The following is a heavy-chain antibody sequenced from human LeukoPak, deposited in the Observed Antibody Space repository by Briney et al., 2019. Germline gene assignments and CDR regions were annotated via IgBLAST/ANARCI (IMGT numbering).Heavy chain of an antibody. CDR2: IYYSGTT. Sequence: SETLSLTCTVRGGSISNYYWSWIRQPPGKGLEWIGFIYYSGTTHYNPSLKSRVTMSVATSNNQFSLRLSSVTAADTAIYYCARHSGASPHYFDYWGQGALVTVSS. D-gene: IGHD1-26*01. CDR3: ARHSGASPHYFDY. J-gene: IGHJ4*02. V-gene: IGHV4-59*08. CDR1: GGSISNYY.